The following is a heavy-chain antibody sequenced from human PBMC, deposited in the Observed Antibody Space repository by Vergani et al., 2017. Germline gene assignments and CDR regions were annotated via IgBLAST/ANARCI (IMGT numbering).Heavy chain of an antibody. V-gene: IGHV3-30*02. J-gene: IGHJ4*02. CDR1: GYTSSNYD. CDR3: AKHFRGWGIDY. Sequence: QVQLVESGGDAVQRGGSLRLSCATSGYTSSNYDMQWIRQGPGKGREFVSFIQFDGSNQYYADSVKGRFTLSRDFSKNTIYLQMNSLRTDDTATYYCAKHFRGWGIDYWGQGTQVIVSS. D-gene: IGHD3-16*01. CDR2: IQFDGSNQ.